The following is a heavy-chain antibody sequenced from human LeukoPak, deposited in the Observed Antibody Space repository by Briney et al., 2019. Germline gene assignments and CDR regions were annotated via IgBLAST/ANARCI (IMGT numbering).Heavy chain of an antibody. J-gene: IGHJ6*02. CDR3: ARDGRRGYCSSTRCHWGINYYYYYGMDV. Sequence: GGSLRLSCAASGFTFSSYSMNWVRQAPGKGLEWVSSISSSSSYIYYADSVKGRFTISRDNAKNSLYLQMNSLRAEDTAVYYCARDGRRGYCSSTRCHWGINYYYYYGMDVWGQGTTVTVSS. D-gene: IGHD2-2*01. CDR2: ISSSSSYI. V-gene: IGHV3-21*01. CDR1: GFTFSSYS.